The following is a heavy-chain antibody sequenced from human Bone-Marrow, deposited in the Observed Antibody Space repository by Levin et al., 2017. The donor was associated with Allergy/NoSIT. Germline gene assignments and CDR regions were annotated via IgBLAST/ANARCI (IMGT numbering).Heavy chain of an antibody. Sequence: TASETLSLTCTVSGASIRSGAYYWSWVRQPPGQGLEWIGYIYYNGSTYFNPSLKSRVSISVDTSKNQFSLKLSSVPAADTADYYCARVLAGFDGSAMAYDYWGRGSLVTVSS. D-gene: IGHD3-10*01. CDR1: GASIRSGAYY. J-gene: IGHJ4*02. V-gene: IGHV4-31*03. CDR3: ARVLAGFDGSAMAYDY. CDR2: IYYNGST.